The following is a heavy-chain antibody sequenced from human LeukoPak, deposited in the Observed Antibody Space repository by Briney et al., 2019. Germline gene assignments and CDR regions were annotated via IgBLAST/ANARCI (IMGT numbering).Heavy chain of an antibody. CDR2: IYPGDSDT. J-gene: IGHJ3*02. Sequence: GESLKISCQGSGYKFSSYWIGWVRQMPGKGLEWMGIIYPGDSDTRYSPSFQGQVTISADKSISTAYLQWSSLKASDTAMYYCARTRVLGAFDIWGQGTMVTVSS. CDR3: ARTRVLGAFDI. CDR1: GYKFSSYW. D-gene: IGHD3-3*02. V-gene: IGHV5-51*01.